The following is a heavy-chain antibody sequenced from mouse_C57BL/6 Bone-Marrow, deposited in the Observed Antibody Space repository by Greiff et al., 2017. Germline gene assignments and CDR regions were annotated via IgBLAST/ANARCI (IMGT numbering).Heavy chain of an antibody. D-gene: IGHD1-1*01. Sequence: VMLVESGPGLVQPSQSLSITCTVSGFSLTSYGVHWVRQSPGKGLEWLGVIWSGGSTDYNAAFISSLSISKDKSKSQVFFKMNSLQADDTAIYYCARNLGGSSYWYFDVWGTGTTVTVSS. CDR3: ARNLGGSSYWYFDV. J-gene: IGHJ1*03. CDR2: IWSGGST. V-gene: IGHV2-2*01. CDR1: GFSLTSYG.